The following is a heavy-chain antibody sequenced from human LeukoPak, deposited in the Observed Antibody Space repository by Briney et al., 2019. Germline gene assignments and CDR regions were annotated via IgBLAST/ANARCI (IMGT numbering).Heavy chain of an antibody. CDR1: GFTFDDYA. CDR3: AKGRGYSYGYLADY. D-gene: IGHD5-18*01. CDR2: INWNSGGI. V-gene: IGHV3-9*01. J-gene: IGHJ4*02. Sequence: PGGSLRLSCAASGFTFDDYAMHWVRQAPGKGLEWVSGINWNSGGIGYADSVKGRFTISRDNAKNSLYLQMNSLRAEDTALYYCAKGRGYSYGYLADYWGQGTLVTVSS.